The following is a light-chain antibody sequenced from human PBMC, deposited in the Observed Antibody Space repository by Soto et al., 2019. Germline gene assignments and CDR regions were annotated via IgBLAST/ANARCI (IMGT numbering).Light chain of an antibody. Sequence: QSALTQPASVSGSPGQSSTISCTGSSSDVGGYNLVSWYQQHPGKAPKLMIYESSKRPSGVSHRFSGSKSGNTASLTISGLQAEDEADYYCCSYAGSSTFVVFGGGTKLTVL. CDR2: ESS. V-gene: IGLV2-23*03. CDR1: SSDVGGYNL. J-gene: IGLJ2*01. CDR3: CSYAGSSTFVV.